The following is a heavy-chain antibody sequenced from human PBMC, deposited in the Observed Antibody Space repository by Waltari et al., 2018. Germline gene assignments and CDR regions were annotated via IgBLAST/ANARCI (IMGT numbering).Heavy chain of an antibody. CDR2: INHSGNR. V-gene: IGHV4-34*02. Sequence: QVQLQQWGAGQLQPSETLSLTCAVYGGSFSGYYWGWIRQPPGTGLEWIGEINHSGNRNYNPSLRSRITMLVDTSRSQFSLKVNSVTAADTAVYYCVRLEDCSGPGGNCYSGDSFALDVWGQGTTVTVSS. D-gene: IGHD2-15*01. CDR3: VRLEDCSGPGGNCYSGDSFALDV. J-gene: IGHJ6*02. CDR1: GGSFSGYY.